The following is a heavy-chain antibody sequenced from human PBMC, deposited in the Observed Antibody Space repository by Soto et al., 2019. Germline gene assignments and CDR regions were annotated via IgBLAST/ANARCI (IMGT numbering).Heavy chain of an antibody. D-gene: IGHD6-13*01. CDR2: IIPIFGSA. J-gene: IGHJ4*02. V-gene: IGHV1-69*01. Sequence: QVQLVQSGAEVKKPGSSVKVSCKASGGTFSSYAISWVRQAPGQGLEWMGGIIPIFGSANYAQKVQGRVTINADESTSTAYMELSSLRTEDTAVYYCARKGGSIAAAGTLDYWGQGTLVTVSS. CDR3: ARKGGSIAAAGTLDY. CDR1: GGTFSSYA.